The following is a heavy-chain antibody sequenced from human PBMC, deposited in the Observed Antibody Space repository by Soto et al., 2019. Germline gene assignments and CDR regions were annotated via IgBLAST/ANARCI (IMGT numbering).Heavy chain of an antibody. D-gene: IGHD3-16*01. CDR3: ARVGGALGDLDY. CDR2: ISPHSGGP. J-gene: IGHJ4*02. Sequence: QVRLVQSGAEVKKPGASVKVSCKASGYTFTGYYIHWVRQAPGQGLEWMGSISPHSGGPNYAQRFQGRVTMTRDTSMTTVYMEMSGLTSDDTAVYYCARVGGALGDLDYWGQGTLVTVSS. V-gene: IGHV1-2*02. CDR1: GYTFTGYY.